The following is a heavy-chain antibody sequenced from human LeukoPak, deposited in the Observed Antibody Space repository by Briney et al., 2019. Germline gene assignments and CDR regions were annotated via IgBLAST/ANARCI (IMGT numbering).Heavy chain of an antibody. CDR1: GYTFTSYY. V-gene: IGHV1-46*01. CDR3: ARDNSVGDNAWWFDP. D-gene: IGHD1-26*01. Sequence: ASVKVSCKASGYTFTSYYMHWVRQAPGQGLEWMGIINPSGGSTSYAQKFQGRVTMTRDMSTSTVYMELSSLRSEDTAVYYCARDNSVGDNAWWFDPWGQGTLVTVSS. J-gene: IGHJ5*02. CDR2: INPSGGST.